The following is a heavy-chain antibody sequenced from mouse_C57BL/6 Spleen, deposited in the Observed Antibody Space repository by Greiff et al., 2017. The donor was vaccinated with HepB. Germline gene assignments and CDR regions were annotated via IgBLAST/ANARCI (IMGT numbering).Heavy chain of an antibody. J-gene: IGHJ4*01. D-gene: IGHD2-3*01. V-gene: IGHV1-81*01. Sequence: QVQLKESGAELARPGASVKLSCKASGYTFTSYGISWVKQSTGQGLEWIGEIYPRSGNTYYNEKFKGKATLTADKSSSTAYMELRSLTSEDSAVYFCARGEEWLLRYYYAMDYWGQGTSVTVSS. CDR3: ARGEEWLLRYYYAMDY. CDR2: IYPRSGNT. CDR1: GYTFTSYG.